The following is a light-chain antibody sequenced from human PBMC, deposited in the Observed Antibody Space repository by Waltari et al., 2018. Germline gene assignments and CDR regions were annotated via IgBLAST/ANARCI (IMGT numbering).Light chain of an antibody. CDR2: DAS. CDR3: QQYNSWPHT. J-gene: IGKJ1*01. Sequence: EIVMTQSPATLSVSPGERATLSCRASQSISSNLAWYQQKPGQAPRLLIYDASTRVTGIPARFSGSGSGTEFTLTISSLQSEDFAVFYCQQYNSWPHTFGQGTKVEIK. CDR1: QSISSN. V-gene: IGKV3-15*01.